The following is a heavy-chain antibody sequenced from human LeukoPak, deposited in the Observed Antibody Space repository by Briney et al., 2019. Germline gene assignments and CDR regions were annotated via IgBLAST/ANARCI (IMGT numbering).Heavy chain of an antibody. CDR1: GFTFSSYA. J-gene: IGHJ5*01. CDR2: ISGSGGST. V-gene: IGHV3-23*01. CDR3: AKDSGYSSGWFDY. Sequence: GGSLRLSCAASGFTFSSYAMSWVRQAPGKGLEWVSAISGSGGSTYYADSVRGRFTISRDNSKNTLYLQMNSLRAEDTAVYYCAKDSGYSSGWFDYWGQGTLVTVSS. D-gene: IGHD6-19*01.